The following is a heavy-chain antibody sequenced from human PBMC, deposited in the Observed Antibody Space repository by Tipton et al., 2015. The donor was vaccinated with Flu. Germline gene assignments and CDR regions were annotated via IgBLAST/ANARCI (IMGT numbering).Heavy chain of an antibody. CDR1: GDSVGSHF. Sequence: LRLSCTVSGDSVGSHFWNWIRQPPGKELEWIGYTHNSGITTYNPSLKSRVTVSLDTSKNQVSLKMTSVTAADTAVYYCARSSRGWYRAMFDWGQGTLVIVSS. V-gene: IGHV4-59*08. D-gene: IGHD6-19*01. CDR2: THNSGIT. J-gene: IGHJ4*02. CDR3: ARSSRGWYRAMFD.